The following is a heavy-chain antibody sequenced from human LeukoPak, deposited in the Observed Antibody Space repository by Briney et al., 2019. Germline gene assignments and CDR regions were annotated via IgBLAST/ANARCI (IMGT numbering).Heavy chain of an antibody. CDR3: ARVSRAYYYDSSGYHAFDI. J-gene: IGHJ3*02. V-gene: IGHV3-20*04. D-gene: IGHD3-22*01. CDR2: INWNGGST. Sequence: GGSLRLSCVASGFTFSNYEMNWVRQAPGKGLEWVSGINWNGGSTGYADSVKGRFTISRDNAKNSLYLQMNSLRAEDTALYYCARVSRAYYYDSSGYHAFDIWGQGTMVTVSS. CDR1: GFTFSNYE.